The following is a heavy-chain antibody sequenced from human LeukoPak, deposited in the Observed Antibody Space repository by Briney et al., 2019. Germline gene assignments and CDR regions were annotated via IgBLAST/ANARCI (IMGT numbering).Heavy chain of an antibody. D-gene: IGHD3-3*01. J-gene: IGHJ6*03. CDR1: GGSISILY. CDR2: IYYSWST. Sequence: SETLSLTCTVSGGSISILYWSWLREPPGEGLEWIGYIYYSWSTKYNPSLKSRVTISLDTSKNHISFNLSSATAEDTAVYYFARDDYDFWSGLYYMDVWGKGSTVAVSS. V-gene: IGHV4-59*01. CDR3: ARDDYDFWSGLYYMDV.